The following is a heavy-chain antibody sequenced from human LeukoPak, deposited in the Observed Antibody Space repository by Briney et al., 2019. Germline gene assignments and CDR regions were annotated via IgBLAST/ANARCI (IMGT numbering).Heavy chain of an antibody. J-gene: IGHJ6*03. CDR1: GGSISDHY. V-gene: IGHV4-59*11. CDR3: ARGVGVPSPRLDYYYMDV. CDR2: IHSSGST. D-gene: IGHD3-10*01. Sequence: PSETLSLTCTVSGGSISDHYWNWIRQPPGKGLEWIGYIHSSGSTKSNPSLRSRVTMSVDTSKNQVSLRLSSVSAADTALFYCARGVGVPSPRLDYYYMDVWGIGTTVTVSS.